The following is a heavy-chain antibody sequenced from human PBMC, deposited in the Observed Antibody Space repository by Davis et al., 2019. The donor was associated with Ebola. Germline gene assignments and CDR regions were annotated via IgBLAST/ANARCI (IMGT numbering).Heavy chain of an antibody. CDR3: SRGTVDGVDK. CDR1: GGPIRSGGYY. J-gene: IGHJ4*02. Sequence: PSDLLSPTCSVLGGPIRSGGYYWSWIRQHPAKGLEWTCHLYYTGSTHYSPSLNRRPSMSLDTSLNQFSLKLTSVTAADTATYYCSRGTVDGVDKWGQGTLVNVSS. CDR2: LYYTGST. V-gene: IGHV4-31*03. D-gene: IGHD4-17*01.